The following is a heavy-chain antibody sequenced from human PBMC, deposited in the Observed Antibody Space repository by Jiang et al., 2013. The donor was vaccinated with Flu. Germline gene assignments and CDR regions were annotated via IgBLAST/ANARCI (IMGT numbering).Heavy chain of an antibody. J-gene: IGHJ1*01. D-gene: IGHD3-22*01. CDR3: ASPAYYYESNNYYSAEYFQH. V-gene: IGHV1-69*04. Sequence: SGAEVKKPGSSVKVSCRASGGNFSNYAFSWVRQAPGQGLEWMGRIIPILGIANYAQKFQGRVSLTADTPTNTAYMELSSLRSEDTAVYYCASPAYYYESNNYYSAEYFQHWGQGTLVTVSS. CDR2: IIPILGIA. CDR1: GGNFSNYA.